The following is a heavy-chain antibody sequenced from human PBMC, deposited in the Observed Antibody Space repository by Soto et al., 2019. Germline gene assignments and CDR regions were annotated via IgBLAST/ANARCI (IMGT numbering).Heavy chain of an antibody. J-gene: IGHJ6*02. CDR1: GGSISSGGYY. CDR3: ARESFKGYYDGPIYGMDV. Sequence: KASETLSLTCTVSGGSISSGGYYWSWIRQHPGKGLEWIGYIYYSGSTYYNPSLKSRVTVSVDTSKNQFSLKLSSVTAADTAVYYCARESFKGYYDGPIYGMDVWGQGTTVTVSS. D-gene: IGHD1-26*01. CDR2: IYYSGST. V-gene: IGHV4-31*03.